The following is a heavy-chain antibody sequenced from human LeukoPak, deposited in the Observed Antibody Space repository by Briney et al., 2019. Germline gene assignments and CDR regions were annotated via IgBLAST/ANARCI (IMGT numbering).Heavy chain of an antibody. J-gene: IGHJ6*02. CDR1: GYTFTSYG. V-gene: IGHV1-18*01. CDR2: ISAYNGNT. Sequence: ASVKVSCKASGYTFTSYGISWVRQAPGQGLEWMGWISAYNGNTNYAQKLQGRVTMTTDTSTSTAYMELRSLRSDDTAVYYCARRPVVTAIKSRRVYGMDVWGQGTTVTVSS. D-gene: IGHD2-21*02. CDR3: ARRPVVTAIKSRRVYGMDV.